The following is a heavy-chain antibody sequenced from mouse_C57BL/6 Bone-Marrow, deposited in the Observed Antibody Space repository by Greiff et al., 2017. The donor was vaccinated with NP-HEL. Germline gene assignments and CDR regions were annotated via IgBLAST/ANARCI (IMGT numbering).Heavy chain of an antibody. CDR1: GYAFSSYW. V-gene: IGHV1-80*01. CDR3: AEAAYYGSRYWYFYV. Sequence: QVQLQQSGAELVKPGASVKISCKASGYAFSSYWMNWVKQRPGKGLEWIGQIYPGDGDTNYNGKFKGKATLTADKSSSTAYMQLSSLTSEDSAVYFCAEAAYYGSRYWYFYVWGTGTTVTVSS. J-gene: IGHJ1*03. D-gene: IGHD1-1*01. CDR2: IYPGDGDT.